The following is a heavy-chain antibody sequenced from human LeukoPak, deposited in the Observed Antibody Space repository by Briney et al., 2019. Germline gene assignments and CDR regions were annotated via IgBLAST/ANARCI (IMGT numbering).Heavy chain of an antibody. CDR1: GGSFSGYY. D-gene: IGHD6-13*01. J-gene: IGHJ5*02. Sequence: SETLSLTCAVYGGSFSGYYWSWIRQPAGKGLEWIGRIYTSGSTNYNPSLKSRVTMSVDTSKNQFSLKLSSVTAADTAVYYCASHQIAPNWFDPWGQGTLVTVSS. V-gene: IGHV4-59*10. CDR3: ASHQIAPNWFDP. CDR2: IYTSGST.